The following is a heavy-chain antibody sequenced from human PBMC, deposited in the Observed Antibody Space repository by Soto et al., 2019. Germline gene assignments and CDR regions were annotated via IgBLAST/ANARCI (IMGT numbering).Heavy chain of an antibody. CDR2: ISYDGSNK. CDR1: GFTFSSYA. CDR3: ARTYGHDY. J-gene: IGHJ4*02. D-gene: IGHD4-17*01. V-gene: IGHV3-30-3*01. Sequence: QVQLVESGGGVVQPGRSLRLSCAASGFTFSSYAMHWVRQAPGKGLEWVAVISYDGSNKYYADSVKGRFTISRDNSKHTLYLQMNSLRAEDTAVYYCARTYGHDYWGQGTLVTVSS.